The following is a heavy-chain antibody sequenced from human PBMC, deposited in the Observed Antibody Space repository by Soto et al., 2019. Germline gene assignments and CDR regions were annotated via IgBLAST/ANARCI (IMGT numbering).Heavy chain of an antibody. CDR1: GFTFSSYW. J-gene: IGHJ6*02. V-gene: IGHV3-7*05. Sequence: EVQLVESGGGLVQPGGSLRLSCAASGFTFSSYWMSWVRQAPGKGLEWVANINQDGSEQFYVDSVKGRFTSSRDNAKKSLYLQMNTLRVEDTAVYYCARDGSSSWYSYYYNGMDVWGQGTTVTVSS. D-gene: IGHD6-13*01. CDR3: ARDGSSSWYSYYYNGMDV. CDR2: INQDGSEQ.